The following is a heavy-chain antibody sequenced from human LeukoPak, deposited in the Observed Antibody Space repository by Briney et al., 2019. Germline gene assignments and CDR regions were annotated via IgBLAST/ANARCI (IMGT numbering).Heavy chain of an antibody. CDR1: GFTFDDYA. D-gene: IGHD6-19*01. Sequence: GGSLRLSCAASGFTFDDYAMHWVRQAPGKGLEWVSLVKGDGVTTDYANSVKGRFTVSRDNSKNSLYLQMSNLRTEDTALYYCVRDTGSGWDFDYWGQGTLVTVSS. CDR2: VKGDGVTT. CDR3: VRDTGSGWDFDY. J-gene: IGHJ4*02. V-gene: IGHV3-43*02.